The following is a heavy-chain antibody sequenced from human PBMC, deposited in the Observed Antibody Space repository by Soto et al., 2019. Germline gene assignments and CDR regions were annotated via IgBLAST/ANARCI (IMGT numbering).Heavy chain of an antibody. Sequence: QLVESGGGLVQSGGSLKLSCAASGFTLTGSDIHWVRQASGKGLEWVGEINPSKGATYNPSLKSRVSISLDTSKRQLSLKLFSATAADTAVYYCARGVMEGAFKGGRRSYYWFLDLWGRGTLVAVSS. J-gene: IGHJ2*01. CDR3: ARGVMEGAFKGGRRSYYWFLDL. CDR2: INPSKGAT. CDR1: GFTLTGSD. D-gene: IGHD3-16*01. V-gene: IGHV3-30-3*01.